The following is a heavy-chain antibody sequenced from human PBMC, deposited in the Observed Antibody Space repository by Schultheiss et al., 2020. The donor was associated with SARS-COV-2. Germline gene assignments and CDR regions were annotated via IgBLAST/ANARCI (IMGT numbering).Heavy chain of an antibody. V-gene: IGHV5-51*01. J-gene: IGHJ4*02. CDR3: ARAASSSFYYLSPFDY. Sequence: GESLKISCKGSGYRFTTYWIAWVRQMPGKGLEWMGIIYPGDSDTRYSPSFQGQVTISADKSISTAYLQWSSLGASDTAMYYCARAASSSFYYLSPFDYWGQGTLVTVSS. CDR2: IYPGDSDT. CDR1: GYRFTTYW. D-gene: IGHD3-22*01.